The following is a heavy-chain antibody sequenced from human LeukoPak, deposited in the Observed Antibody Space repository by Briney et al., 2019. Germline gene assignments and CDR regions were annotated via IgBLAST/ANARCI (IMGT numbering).Heavy chain of an antibody. CDR3: ARDRGSYITYYYYGMDV. CDR1: GDSVSSNSAA. Sequence: SQTLSLTCAISGDSVSSNSAAWNWIRQSPSRGLKWLGRTYYRSKWYNDYEVSVKSRITINPDTSKNQFSLQLNSVTPEDTAVYYCARDRGSYITYYYYGMDVWGQGTTVTVSS. D-gene: IGHD1-26*01. J-gene: IGHJ6*02. CDR2: TYYRSKWYN. V-gene: IGHV6-1*01.